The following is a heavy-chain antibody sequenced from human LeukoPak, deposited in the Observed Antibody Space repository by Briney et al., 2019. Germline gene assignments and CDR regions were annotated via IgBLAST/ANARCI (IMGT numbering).Heavy chain of an antibody. Sequence: HGESLKISCKGSGYSFTSYWIGWVRQMPGKGLEWMGIIYPGDSDTRYSPSFQGQVTISADKSISTAYLQWSSLKASDTAMYYCARPLRIVGATDAFDIWGQGTMVTVSS. CDR2: IYPGDSDT. V-gene: IGHV5-51*01. J-gene: IGHJ3*02. CDR3: ARPLRIVGATDAFDI. CDR1: GYSFTSYW. D-gene: IGHD1-26*01.